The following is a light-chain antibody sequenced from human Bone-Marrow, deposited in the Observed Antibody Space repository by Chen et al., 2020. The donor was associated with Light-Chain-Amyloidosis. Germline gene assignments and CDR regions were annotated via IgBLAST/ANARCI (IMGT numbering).Light chain of an antibody. Sequence: SYELTQPPSVPASPGQTARITCPGDDLPTKCAYWYQQKPGQAPVLVIHRDTERPSGISERFSGSSSGTTATLTISGVQAEDEADYHCQSADSSGTYEVIFGGGTKLTVL. CDR2: RDT. J-gene: IGLJ2*01. CDR1: DLPTKC. CDR3: QSADSSGTYEVI. V-gene: IGLV3-25*03.